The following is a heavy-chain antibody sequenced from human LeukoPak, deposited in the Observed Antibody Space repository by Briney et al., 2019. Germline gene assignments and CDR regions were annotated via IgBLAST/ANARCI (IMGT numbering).Heavy chain of an antibody. CDR2: IIPIFGTA. D-gene: IGHD3-3*01. CDR1: GGTFSSYA. Sequence: ASVKVSCKASGGTFSSYAISWVRQAPGQGLEWMGGIIPIFGTANYAQKFQGRVTITADESTSTAYMELSSLRSEDTAVYYCASPRNDFWSGPDYYYYGMDVWGQGTTATVSS. CDR3: ASPRNDFWSGPDYYYYGMDV. V-gene: IGHV1-69*13. J-gene: IGHJ6*02.